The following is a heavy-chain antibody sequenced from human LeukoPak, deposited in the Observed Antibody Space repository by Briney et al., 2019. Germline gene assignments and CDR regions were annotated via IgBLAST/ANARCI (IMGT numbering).Heavy chain of an antibody. V-gene: IGHV3-7*03. Sequence: PGGSLRLSCAASGFTFSSSWMSWVRQAPGKGLEWVANTNQVGSEEYYVDSVKGRFTISRDNAKNSLYLQMNSLRAEDMALYYCAKEEVLSNAFDIWGQGTMVTVSS. D-gene: IGHD4/OR15-4a*01. J-gene: IGHJ3*02. CDR2: TNQVGSEE. CDR3: AKEEVLSNAFDI. CDR1: GFTFSSSW.